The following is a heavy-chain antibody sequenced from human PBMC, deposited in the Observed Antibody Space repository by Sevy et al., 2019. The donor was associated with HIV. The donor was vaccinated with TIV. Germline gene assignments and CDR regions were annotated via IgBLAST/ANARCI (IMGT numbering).Heavy chain of an antibody. Sequence: ASVKVSCKASGYTFTSYGISWVRQAPGQGLEWMGWISAYNGNTNYAQKLQGRVTMTTDTSTSTAYMELRSLRSDDTAVYYCARDFYYDILTGYFPAFDHWGQGTLVTVSS. J-gene: IGHJ4*02. CDR2: ISAYNGNT. CDR3: ARDFYYDILTGYFPAFDH. CDR1: GYTFTSYG. V-gene: IGHV1-18*01. D-gene: IGHD3-9*01.